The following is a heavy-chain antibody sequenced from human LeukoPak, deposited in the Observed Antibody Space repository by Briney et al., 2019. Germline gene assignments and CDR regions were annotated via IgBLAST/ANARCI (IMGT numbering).Heavy chain of an antibody. CDR3: ARDGAAGDSSGYIDY. D-gene: IGHD3-22*01. CDR2: INAGNGNT. J-gene: IGHJ4*02. Sequence: ASVKVSCKVSGYTFTSYAMHWVRQAPGQRLECMGWINAGNGNTKYSQEFQGRVTITRDTSASTAYMELSSLRSEDMAVYYCARDGAAGDSSGYIDYWGQGTLVTVSS. CDR1: GYTFTSYA. V-gene: IGHV1-3*03.